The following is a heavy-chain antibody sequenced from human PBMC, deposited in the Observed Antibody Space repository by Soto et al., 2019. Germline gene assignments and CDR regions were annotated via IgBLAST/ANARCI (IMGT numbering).Heavy chain of an antibody. CDR2: IVVANGNT. CDR1: GLTFPSSA. CDR3: AAKPDFWSGLYYMDV. D-gene: IGHD3-3*01. V-gene: IGHV1-58*02. J-gene: IGHJ6*03. Sequence: SVKVSCKASGLTFPSSAMHWVRQARGQRLEWIGWIVVANGNTNYAQKFQERVTITRDMSTSTAYMELSSLRFEDTAVYYCAAKPDFWSGLYYMDVWGKGTTVTVSS.